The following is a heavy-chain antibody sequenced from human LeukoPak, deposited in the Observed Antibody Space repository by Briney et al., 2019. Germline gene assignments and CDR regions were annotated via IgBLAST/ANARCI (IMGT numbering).Heavy chain of an antibody. CDR1: GFTFISYG. V-gene: IGHV3-33*01. CDR2: IWYGGSNK. Sequence: GGSLRLSCAASGFTFISYGMHWVRQAPGEGLEWVAVIWYGGSNKYYADSVKGRFTISRDNSKNTLYLQMNSLRAEDTAVYYCASAGDGSWYPFDYWGQGTLVTVSS. D-gene: IGHD6-13*01. J-gene: IGHJ4*02. CDR3: ASAGDGSWYPFDY.